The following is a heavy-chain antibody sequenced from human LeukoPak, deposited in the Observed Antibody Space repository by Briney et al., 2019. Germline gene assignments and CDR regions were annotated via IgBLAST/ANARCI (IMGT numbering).Heavy chain of an antibody. J-gene: IGHJ4*02. D-gene: IGHD1-26*01. Sequence: QPGGSLRLSCAASGFTFSSYGMNWVRQAPGKGLEWVSYISSSGSTIYYADSVKGRFTISRDNSKNTLYLQMNSLRAEDTAVYYCAKDPQKWESYFDYWGQGTLVTVSS. V-gene: IGHV3-48*03. CDR2: ISSSGSTI. CDR1: GFTFSSYG. CDR3: AKDPQKWESYFDY.